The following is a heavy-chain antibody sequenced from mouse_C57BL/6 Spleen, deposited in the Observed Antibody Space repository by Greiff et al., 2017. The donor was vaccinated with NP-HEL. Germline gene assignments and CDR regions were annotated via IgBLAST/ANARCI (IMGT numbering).Heavy chain of an antibody. Sequence: EVQLQQSGPELVKPGASVKISCKASGYTFTDYYMNWVKQSHGKSLEWIGDINPNNGGTSYNQKFKDKATLTVDKSSSTAYMQLSSLTSEDSAVYYCARSGGDSSGYNAMDYWGQGTSVTVSS. J-gene: IGHJ4*01. D-gene: IGHD3-2*02. CDR2: INPNNGGT. V-gene: IGHV1-26*01. CDR3: ARSGGDSSGYNAMDY. CDR1: GYTFTDYY.